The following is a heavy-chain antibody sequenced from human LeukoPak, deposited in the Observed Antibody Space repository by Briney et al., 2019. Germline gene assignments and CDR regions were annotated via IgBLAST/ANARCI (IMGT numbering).Heavy chain of an antibody. D-gene: IGHD3-16*01. CDR1: GGSITGYY. J-gene: IGHJ5*02. V-gene: IGHV4-59*01. CDR2: IYYSGSS. CDR3: ARVFGGGRGGWFDP. Sequence: SETLSLTCTVSGGSITGYYWTWIRQPPGKGLEWIGYIYYSGSSNYNPSLKSRVTISIHTSKNQFSLNQSSVTAADTAVYYCARVFGGGRGGWFDPWGQGTLVTVSS.